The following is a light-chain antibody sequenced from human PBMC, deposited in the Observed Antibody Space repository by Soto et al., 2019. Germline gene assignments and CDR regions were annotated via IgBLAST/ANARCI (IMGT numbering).Light chain of an antibody. CDR2: AAS. V-gene: IGKV1-9*01. J-gene: IGKJ5*01. CDR1: QGISSY. Sequence: DIQLTQSASFLSASVGDRVTITCRASQGISSYLAWYQQKPGKAPKLLIYAASTLQIGVPSRFSGSGSGTEFTLIISSLQPEDFATYYCQQSYSSITFGQGTRLEIK. CDR3: QQSYSSIT.